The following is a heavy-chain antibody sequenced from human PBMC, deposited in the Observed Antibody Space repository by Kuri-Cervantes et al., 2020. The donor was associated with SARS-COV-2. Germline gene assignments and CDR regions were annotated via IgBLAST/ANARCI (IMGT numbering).Heavy chain of an antibody. CDR1: GGTFSSYA. CDR3: ARVWYYYDSSGPPWYYYYGMDV. CDR2: IIPIFGIA. J-gene: IGHJ6*02. V-gene: IGHV1-69*04. Sequence: AVKVSCKASGGTFSSYAISWVRQAPGQGLEWMGRIIPIFGIANYAQKFQGRVTITADKSTSTAYMELSSLRSEDTAVYYCARVWYYYDSSGPPWYYYYGMDVWGQGTTVTVSS. D-gene: IGHD3-22*01.